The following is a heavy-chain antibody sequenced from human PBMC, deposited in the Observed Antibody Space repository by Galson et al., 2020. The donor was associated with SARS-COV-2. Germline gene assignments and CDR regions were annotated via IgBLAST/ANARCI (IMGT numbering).Heavy chain of an antibody. V-gene: IGHV4-34*01. CDR2: INHSGST. CDR1: GGSFSGYY. J-gene: IGHJ5*02. D-gene: IGHD6-13*01. CDR3: ARGKYSSSWYTPRNWFDP. Sequence: SETLSLTCAVYGGSFSGYYWNWIRQPPGKGLEWIGEINHSGSTNYNPSLKSRVTISVDTSKNQFSLKLSSVTAADTAVYYCARGKYSSSWYTPRNWFDPWGQGTLVTVSS.